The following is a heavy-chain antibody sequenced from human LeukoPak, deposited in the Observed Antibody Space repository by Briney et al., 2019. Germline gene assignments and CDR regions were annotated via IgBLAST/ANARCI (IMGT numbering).Heavy chain of an antibody. CDR3: ARVRSGSYYFDY. CDR2: IYSSGIT. V-gene: IGHV4-4*07. CDR1: GGSIGSYY. D-gene: IGHD1-26*01. Sequence: SETLTLTCSVSGGSIGSYYWSWIRQPAGKGLEWIGRIYSSGITNYNPSLKSRVTMSVDTSKNQFSLKLNSVTAADTAFYYCARVRSGSYYFDYWGQGTLVPVSA. J-gene: IGHJ4*02.